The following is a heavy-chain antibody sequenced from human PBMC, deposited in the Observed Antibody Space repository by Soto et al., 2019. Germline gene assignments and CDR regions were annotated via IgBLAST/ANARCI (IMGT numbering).Heavy chain of an antibody. D-gene: IGHD4-17*01. V-gene: IGHV4-30-4*01. CDR1: GGSISSGDYY. J-gene: IGHJ3*02. Sequence: SETLSLTCTVSGGSISSGDYYWSWIRHPPGKGLEWIGYIYCSGSTYYNPSLKSRVTISVDTSKNQFSLKLSSVTAADTAVYYCARSSDYGGNSVRAFDIWGQGTMVTVSS. CDR3: ARSSDYGGNSVRAFDI. CDR2: IYCSGST.